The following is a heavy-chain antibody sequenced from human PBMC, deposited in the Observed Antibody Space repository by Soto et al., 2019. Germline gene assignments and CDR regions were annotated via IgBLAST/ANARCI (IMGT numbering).Heavy chain of an antibody. J-gene: IGHJ4*02. CDR2: IYYSGST. D-gene: IGHD4-17*01. Sequence: QLQLQESGPGLVKPSETLSLTCTFSGGSISSRTYYWGWIRQPPGKGMEWIGSIYYSGSTYYNPALKVRIPISVDTSNDQVSWKRRSVTSGDTSVYYCANSDGDYVSYWGQGTLVTVSS. V-gene: IGHV4-39*01. CDR3: ANSDGDYVSY. CDR1: GGSISSRTYY.